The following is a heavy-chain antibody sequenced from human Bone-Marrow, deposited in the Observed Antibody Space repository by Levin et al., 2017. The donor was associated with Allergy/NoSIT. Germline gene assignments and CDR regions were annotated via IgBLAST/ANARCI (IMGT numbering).Heavy chain of an antibody. CDR1: GFTFRTNW. V-gene: IGHV3-74*01. J-gene: IGHJ6*02. CDR3: ARETRDSYGMDV. CDR2: INSDGSIT. Sequence: GGSLRLSCEASGFTFRTNWMHWVRQVPGKGLLWVSRINSDGSITTYAESVKGRFTISRDNAKNTLYLQMDSLRAEDTALYYCARETRDSYGMDVWGQGTTVSVSS.